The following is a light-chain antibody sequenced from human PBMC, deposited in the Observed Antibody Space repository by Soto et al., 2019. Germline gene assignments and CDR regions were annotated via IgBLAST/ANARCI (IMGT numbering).Light chain of an antibody. CDR3: QQYDNWPRT. CDR2: GAS. J-gene: IGKJ1*01. CDR1: QDVSNN. Sequence: IVMTQSPASLSASLDQRSTLLCKASQDVSNNLAWYQQKPGQAPRLLIYGASTRATGIPSRFSGSGSGTEFTLTISSLQSEDIAVYYCQQYDNWPRTFGQGTKVDIK. V-gene: IGKV3-15*01.